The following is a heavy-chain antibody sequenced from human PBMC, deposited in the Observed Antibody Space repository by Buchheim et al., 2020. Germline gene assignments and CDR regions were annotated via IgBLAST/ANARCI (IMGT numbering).Heavy chain of an antibody. J-gene: IGHJ5*02. D-gene: IGHD2-21*02. CDR3: ARLSCGGDCYLSWFDP. V-gene: IGHV4-59*08. Sequence: QVQLQESGPGLVKPSETLSLTCTVSGGSISSYYWSWIRQPPGKGLEWIGYIYYSGSTNYNPSLKRRVTISVDTSKHQFPLKLSSVTAADTAVYYCARLSCGGDCYLSWFDPWGQGTL. CDR2: IYYSGST. CDR1: GGSISSYY.